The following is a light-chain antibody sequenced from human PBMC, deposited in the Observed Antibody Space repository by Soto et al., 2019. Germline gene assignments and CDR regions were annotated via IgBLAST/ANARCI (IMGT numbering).Light chain of an antibody. J-gene: IGKJ1*01. CDR3: QEYYTYPWT. CDR2: KVS. Sequence: DIQMTQSPSTLSASIGDRVTITCRASQSISSWLAWYQQKPGKAPKFLIHKVSTLVSGVPSRFSGSGSGTEFTLTISSLHPDDFATYFCQEYYTYPWTFGQGTKVEIK. V-gene: IGKV1-5*03. CDR1: QSISSW.